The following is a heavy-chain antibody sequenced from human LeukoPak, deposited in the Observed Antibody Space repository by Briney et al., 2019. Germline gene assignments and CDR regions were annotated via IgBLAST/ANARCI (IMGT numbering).Heavy chain of an antibody. Sequence: GGSLRLSCAASGFTFSSYAMSWVRQAPGKGLEWVSTISNSDGSTYYADSVKGRFSISRDNSENTLYLQMNSLRAEDTAVYYCAKDRLLNCRGDCYIFDYWGQGTVVTVSS. J-gene: IGHJ4*02. D-gene: IGHD2-21*02. V-gene: IGHV3-23*01. CDR3: AKDRLLNCRGDCYIFDY. CDR1: GFTFSSYA. CDR2: ISNSDGST.